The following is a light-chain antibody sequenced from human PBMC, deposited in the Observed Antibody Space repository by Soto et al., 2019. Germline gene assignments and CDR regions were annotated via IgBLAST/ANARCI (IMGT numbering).Light chain of an antibody. Sequence: DIQLTQSPSTLSASVGDTVTITCRASESINSWLVWYQQKPGKAPNLLMNKASTLEPGVPSRFSGSGSGTEFTLTISSLQPADFATYYCQQYNSYATWTFGQGTKVEMK. CDR1: ESINSW. V-gene: IGKV1-5*03. CDR2: KAS. J-gene: IGKJ1*01. CDR3: QQYNSYATWT.